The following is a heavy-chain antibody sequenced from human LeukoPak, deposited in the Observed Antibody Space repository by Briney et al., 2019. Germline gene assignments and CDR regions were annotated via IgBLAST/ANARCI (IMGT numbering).Heavy chain of an antibody. D-gene: IGHD4-11*01. CDR3: ARDYSNYAGIDY. V-gene: IGHV4-30-4*08. J-gene: IGHJ4*02. CDR1: GGSISSSSYY. Sequence: PSETLSLTCTVPGGSISSSSYYWGWIRQPPGKGLEWIGYIFYSGSTYYNPSLKSRVTISVDTSKNQFSLKLSSVTAADTAVYYCARDYSNYAGIDYWGQGTLVTVSS. CDR2: IFYSGST.